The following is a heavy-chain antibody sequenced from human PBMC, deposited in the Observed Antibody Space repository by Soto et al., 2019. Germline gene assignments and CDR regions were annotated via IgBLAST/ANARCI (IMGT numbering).Heavy chain of an antibody. Sequence: QVQLVQFGAEVKKPGASVKVSCKASGYTFTGYYMHWVRQAPGQGLEWMGWINPNSGGTNYAQKFQGRVTMTRDTSISTAYMELSRLRSDDTAVYYCARGGLIQPRGYYYGMDVWGQGTTVTVSS. V-gene: IGHV1-2*02. CDR2: INPNSGGT. CDR3: ARGGLIQPRGYYYGMDV. D-gene: IGHD5-18*01. CDR1: GYTFTGYY. J-gene: IGHJ6*02.